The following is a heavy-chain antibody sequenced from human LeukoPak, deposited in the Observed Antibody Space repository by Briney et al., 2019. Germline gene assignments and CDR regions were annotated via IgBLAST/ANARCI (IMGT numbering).Heavy chain of an antibody. Sequence: PSETLSLTCAVSGGSINNDDYYWSWIRQPPGKGLEWIGYIYYSGSTNYNPSLKSRVTISVDTSKNQFSLKLSSVTAADTAVYYCARSGSYGDFDYWGQGTLVTVSS. CDR3: ARSGSYGDFDY. CDR2: IYYSGST. J-gene: IGHJ4*02. D-gene: IGHD5-18*01. V-gene: IGHV4-61*08. CDR1: GGSINNDDYY.